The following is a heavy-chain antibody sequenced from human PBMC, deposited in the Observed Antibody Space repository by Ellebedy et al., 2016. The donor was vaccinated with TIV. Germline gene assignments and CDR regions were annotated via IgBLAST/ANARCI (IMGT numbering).Heavy chain of an antibody. CDR1: GFTFNNYA. J-gene: IGHJ4*02. Sequence: GESLKISCAASGFTFNNYAMSWVRQAPGKGLEWVSTISHTGSRTYYANSVEGRFIITRDNSKKTLYLQMNSLRAEDTAVYYCAKGRGGGSRYYFDYWGLGTLVTVSS. V-gene: IGHV3-23*01. CDR2: ISHTGSRT. D-gene: IGHD3-10*01. CDR3: AKGRGGGSRYYFDY.